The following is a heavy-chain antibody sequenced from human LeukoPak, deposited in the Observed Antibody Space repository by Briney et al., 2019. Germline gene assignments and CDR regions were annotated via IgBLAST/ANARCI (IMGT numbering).Heavy chain of an antibody. V-gene: IGHV4-39*07. CDR1: GGSISSSSYY. CDR3: AREIRSIAARRDWFDP. CDR2: IYYSGST. J-gene: IGHJ5*02. Sequence: PSETLSLTCTVSGGSISSSSYYWGWIRQPPGKGLEWIGSIYYSGSTYYNPSLKSRVTISVDTSKNQFSLKLSSVTAADTAVYYCAREIRSIAARRDWFDPWGQGTLVTVSS. D-gene: IGHD6-6*01.